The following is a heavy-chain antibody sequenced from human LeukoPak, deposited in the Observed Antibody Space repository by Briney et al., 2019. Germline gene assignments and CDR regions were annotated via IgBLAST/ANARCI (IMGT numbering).Heavy chain of an antibody. J-gene: IGHJ4*02. CDR1: GFTFSSYS. D-gene: IGHD2-2*01. Sequence: GGSLRLSCAASGFTFSSYSMNWVRQAPGKGLEWVSSISSSSSYIYYADSVKGRFTISRDNAKTSLYLQMNSLRAEDTAVYYCAKTGYCSSTSCHPSPDYYDSSGPRPFDYWGQGTLVTVSS. CDR2: ISSSSSYI. V-gene: IGHV3-21*04. CDR3: AKTGYCSSTSCHPSPDYYDSSGPRPFDY.